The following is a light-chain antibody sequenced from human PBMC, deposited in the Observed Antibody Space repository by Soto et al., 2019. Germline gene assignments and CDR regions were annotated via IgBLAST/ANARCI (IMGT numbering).Light chain of an antibody. V-gene: IGLV2-14*01. CDR3: CSFTSITTYV. CDR2: EVS. CDR1: SSDVGAYNY. J-gene: IGLJ1*01. Sequence: QSALTQPAPVSGSLGQSITISCTGTSSDVGAYNYVSWYQQQPGKAPKLMISEVSNRPSGVSNRFSGSKSGNTASLIISGLQAEDEADYYCCSFTSITTYVFGTGTKVTVL.